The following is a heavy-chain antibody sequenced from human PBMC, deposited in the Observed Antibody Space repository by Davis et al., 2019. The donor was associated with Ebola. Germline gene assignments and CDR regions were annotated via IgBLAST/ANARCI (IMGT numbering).Heavy chain of an antibody. D-gene: IGHD2-2*02. Sequence: GGSLRLSCAATGFTFSDYYISWIRQAPGKGLEWVSYISSSGYNLYYADSVKGRFTISRDTAKNSVYLQMNSLRAEDTAVYYCARDYTDDLYYYYYMDVWGEGTTVTVSS. CDR2: ISSSGYNL. CDR1: GFTFSDYY. CDR3: ARDYTDDLYYYYYMDV. V-gene: IGHV3-11*04. J-gene: IGHJ6*03.